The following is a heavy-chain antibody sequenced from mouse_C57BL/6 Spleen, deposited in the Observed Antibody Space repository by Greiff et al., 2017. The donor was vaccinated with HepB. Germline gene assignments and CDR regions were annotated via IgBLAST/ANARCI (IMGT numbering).Heavy chain of an antibody. D-gene: IGHD1-1*01. CDR3: ARGGTYYGSSYFDY. CDR1: GYTFTSYW. CDR2: IYPGSGST. Sequence: VQLQQPGAELVKPGASVKMSCKASGYTFTSYWITWVKQRPGQGLEWIGDIYPGSGSTNYNEKFKSKATLTVDTSSSTAYMQLSSLTSEDSAVYYCARGGTYYGSSYFDYWGQGTTLTVSS. J-gene: IGHJ2*01. V-gene: IGHV1-55*01.